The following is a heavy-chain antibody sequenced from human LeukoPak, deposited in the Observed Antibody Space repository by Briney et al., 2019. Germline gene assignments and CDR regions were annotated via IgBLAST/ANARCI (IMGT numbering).Heavy chain of an antibody. CDR3: ARDWGSGWYQVLNRAIFDY. CDR1: GYTFTSYD. Sequence: ASVKVSCKASGYTFTSYDINWVRQATGQGLEWMGWMNPNSGNTDKAQKFQGRVTMTRNTSISTAYMELSSLRSEDTAVYYCARDWGSGWYQVLNRAIFDYWGQGTLVTVSS. CDR2: MNPNSGNT. V-gene: IGHV1-8*01. J-gene: IGHJ4*02. D-gene: IGHD6-19*01.